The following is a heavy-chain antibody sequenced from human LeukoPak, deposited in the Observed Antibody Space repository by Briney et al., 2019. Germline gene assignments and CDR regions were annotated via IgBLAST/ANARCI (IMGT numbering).Heavy chain of an antibody. Sequence: PGGSLRLSCAASGFTFSSYSMNWVRQAPGKGLEWVSYISSSSSTIYYADSVKGRFTISRDNAKNSLYLQMNSLRAEDTAVYYCASGPVGAPFIHFDYWGQGTLVTVSS. D-gene: IGHD1-26*01. CDR1: GFTFSSYS. J-gene: IGHJ4*02. V-gene: IGHV3-48*01. CDR3: ASGPVGAPFIHFDY. CDR2: ISSSSSTI.